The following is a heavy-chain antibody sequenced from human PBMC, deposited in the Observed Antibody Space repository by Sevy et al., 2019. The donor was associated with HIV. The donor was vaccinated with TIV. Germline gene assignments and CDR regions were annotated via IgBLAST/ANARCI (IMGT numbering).Heavy chain of an antibody. CDR1: GFTFSSYA. Sequence: LSLTCAASGFTFSSYAMHWVRQAPGKGLEWVAVISYDGSNKYYADSVKGRFTISRDNSKNTLNLQMNSLRAEDTAVYYCARDFGGIVVVTAHSLEGYAFDIWGQGTMVTVSS. J-gene: IGHJ3*02. CDR2: ISYDGSNK. CDR3: ARDFGGIVVVTAHSLEGYAFDI. D-gene: IGHD3-22*01. V-gene: IGHV3-30-3*01.